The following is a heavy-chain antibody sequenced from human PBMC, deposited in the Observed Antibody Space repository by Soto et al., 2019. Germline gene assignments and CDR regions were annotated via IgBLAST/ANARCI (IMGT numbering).Heavy chain of an antibody. CDR2: INHSGST. D-gene: IGHD6-13*01. Sequence: SETLSLTCAVYGGSFSGYCWSWIRQPPGKGLEWIGEINHSGSTNYNPSLKSRVTISVDTSKKQFSLKLSSVTAADTAVYYCARGPKGYSSTWYVDWGQGLVVT. CDR1: GGSFSGYC. V-gene: IGHV4-34*01. J-gene: IGHJ4*02. CDR3: ARGPKGYSSTWYVD.